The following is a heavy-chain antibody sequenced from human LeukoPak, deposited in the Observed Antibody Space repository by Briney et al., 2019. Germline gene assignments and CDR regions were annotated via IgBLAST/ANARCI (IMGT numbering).Heavy chain of an antibody. Sequence: GESLRLSCVASGFTFGSSAMSWVRQAPGKGLEWVSTISGGGGSTFYADSVKGRLTISRDNSKNTLFLQMNSLGAEDTAVYYCFKDHLLSVWGQGTLVTVSS. J-gene: IGHJ4*02. CDR2: ISGGGGST. CDR1: GFTFGSSA. CDR3: FKDHLLSV. V-gene: IGHV3-23*01.